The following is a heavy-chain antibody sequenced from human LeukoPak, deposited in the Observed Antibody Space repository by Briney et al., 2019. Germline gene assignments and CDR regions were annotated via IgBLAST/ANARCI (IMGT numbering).Heavy chain of an antibody. CDR2: INWNGGST. CDR3: ARDLYGGNSD. Sequence: GGSLRLSCAASGFTFSSYAMSWVRQAPGKGLEWVSGINWNGGSTGYADSVKGRFTISRDNAKNSPYLQMNSLRAEDTALYHCARDLYGGNSDWGQGTLVTVSS. V-gene: IGHV3-20*01. CDR1: GFTFSSYA. D-gene: IGHD4-23*01. J-gene: IGHJ4*02.